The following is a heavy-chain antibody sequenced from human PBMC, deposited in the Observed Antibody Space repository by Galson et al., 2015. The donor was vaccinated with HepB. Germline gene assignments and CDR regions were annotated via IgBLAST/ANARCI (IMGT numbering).Heavy chain of an antibody. Sequence: SLRLSCAASGFTFSSYAMHWVRQAPGKGLEYVSAISSNGGSTYYADSVKGRFTISRDNSKNTLYLQMSSLRAEDTAVYYCVIEEDGSGSYARPDYWGQGTLVTVSS. D-gene: IGHD3-10*01. CDR3: VIEEDGSGSYARPDY. V-gene: IGHV3-64D*06. J-gene: IGHJ4*02. CDR1: GFTFSSYA. CDR2: ISSNGGST.